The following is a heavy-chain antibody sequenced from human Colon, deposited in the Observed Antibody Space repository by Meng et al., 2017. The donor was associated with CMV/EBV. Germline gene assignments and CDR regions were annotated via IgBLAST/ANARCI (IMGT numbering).Heavy chain of an antibody. CDR2: SYSDGSI. Sequence: SLRLSCAASGFTVSSNDMSWVRQAPGKGLEWVSISYSDGSIYYADSVKGRFTISRDNSKNTMYIQMNSVRVEDTAVYYCASGRWIDHWGQGTLVTVSS. J-gene: IGHJ5*02. CDR3: ASGRWIDH. V-gene: IGHV3-53*01. CDR1: GFTVSSND.